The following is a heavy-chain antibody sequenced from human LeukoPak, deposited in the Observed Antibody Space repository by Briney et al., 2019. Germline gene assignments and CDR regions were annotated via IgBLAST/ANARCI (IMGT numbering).Heavy chain of an antibody. D-gene: IGHD3-10*01. CDR1: GGSISSYY. V-gene: IGHV4-4*08. CDR2: IYTSGST. CDR3: ARETMYYYGSGSYPY. J-gene: IGHJ4*02. Sequence: SETLSLTCTVSGGSISSYYWSWIRQPPGKGLEWIGRIYTSGSTNYNPSLKSRITISVDTSKNQFSLKLSSVTAADTAVYYCARETMYYYGSGSYPYWGQGTLVTVSS.